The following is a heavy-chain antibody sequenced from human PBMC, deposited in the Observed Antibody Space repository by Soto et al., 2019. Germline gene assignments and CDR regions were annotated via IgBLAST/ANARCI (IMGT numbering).Heavy chain of an antibody. V-gene: IGHV4-59*01. CDR1: GGSINSYY. Sequence: QVQLQESGPGLVKPSETLSLTCTVSGGSINSYYWSWIRQPPGKGLEWIGYIYYSGSTNYDPSLKSRATISVDTSKNHFSLKLRSVTAADTAVYYCVRTNHFDYWGQGTLVTVSS. J-gene: IGHJ4*02. CDR3: VRTNHFDY. CDR2: IYYSGST.